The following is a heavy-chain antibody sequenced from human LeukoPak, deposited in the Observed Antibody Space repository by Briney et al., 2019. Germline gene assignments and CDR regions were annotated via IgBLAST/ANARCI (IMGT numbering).Heavy chain of an antibody. CDR3: ATRYLGRIAAAGTRDC. CDR1: GGSISSSSYY. D-gene: IGHD6-13*01. J-gene: IGHJ4*02. V-gene: IGHV4-39*01. CDR2: IYYSGST. Sequence: SETLSLTCTVSGGSISSSSYYWGWIRQPPGKGLEWIGSIYYSGSTYYNPSLKSRVTISVDTSKNQFSLKLSSVTAADTAVYYCATRYLGRIAAAGTRDCWGQGTLVTVSS.